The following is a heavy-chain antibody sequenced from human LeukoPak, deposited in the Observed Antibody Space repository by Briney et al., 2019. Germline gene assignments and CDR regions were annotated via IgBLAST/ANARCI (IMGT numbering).Heavy chain of an antibody. D-gene: IGHD6-6*01. Sequence: GGSLRLSCAASGFTFSSYSMNWVRQAPGKWLEWVSYISSSSSTIYYADSVKGRFTISRDNAKNSLYLQMNSLRAEDTAVYYCARGRYSSSSGDFDYWGQGTLVTDSS. J-gene: IGHJ4*02. CDR3: ARGRYSSSSGDFDY. CDR1: GFTFSSYS. CDR2: ISSSSSTI. V-gene: IGHV3-48*01.